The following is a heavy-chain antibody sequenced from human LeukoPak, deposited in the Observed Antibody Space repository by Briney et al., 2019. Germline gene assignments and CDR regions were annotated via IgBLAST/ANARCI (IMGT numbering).Heavy chain of an antibody. J-gene: IGHJ4*02. CDR1: GFTVSSNY. V-gene: IGHV3-66*01. CDR3: ATEYCTNTDCHPFDY. D-gene: IGHD2-8*01. Sequence: GGSLRLSCAASGFTVSSNYMNWVRQAPGKRLEWVSVIDRDGSTYYADSVKDRFTISRDNSKNTLYLQMNSLRAEDTAVYYCATEYCTNTDCHPFDYWGQGTLVTVSS. CDR2: IDRDGST.